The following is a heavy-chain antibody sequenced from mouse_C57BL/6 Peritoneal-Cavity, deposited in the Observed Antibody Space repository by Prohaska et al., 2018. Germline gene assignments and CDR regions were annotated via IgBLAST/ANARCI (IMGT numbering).Heavy chain of an antibody. CDR2: INYDGSST. Sequence: EVKLVESEGGLVQPGSSMKLSCTASGFTFSDYYMAWVRQVPEKGLEWVANINYDGSSTYYLDSLKSRFINSRDNAKKNLYLQMSSLKSEDTATYYCARETTAGFDYWGQGTTLTVAS. D-gene: IGHD1-2*01. CDR3: ARETTAGFDY. CDR1: GFTFSDYY. J-gene: IGHJ2*01. V-gene: IGHV5-16*01.